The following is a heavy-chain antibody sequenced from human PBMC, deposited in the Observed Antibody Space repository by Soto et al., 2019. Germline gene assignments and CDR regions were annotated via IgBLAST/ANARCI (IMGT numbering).Heavy chain of an antibody. D-gene: IGHD5-12*01. CDR1: DGSISSYY. Sequence: SETLSLTCTVSDGSISSYYWSWIRQPPGKGLEWIGYIYYTGSTNYNPSLKSRVTISVDTSKNQFSLKLSSVTAADTAMYYCASTRRDGYNSFDYWGQGTLVTVSS. V-gene: IGHV4-59*01. J-gene: IGHJ4*02. CDR2: IYYTGST. CDR3: ASTRRDGYNSFDY.